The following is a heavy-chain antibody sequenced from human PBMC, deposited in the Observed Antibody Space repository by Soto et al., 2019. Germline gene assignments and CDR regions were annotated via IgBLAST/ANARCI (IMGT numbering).Heavy chain of an antibody. CDR3: ARVPGYDFWIGPSQLEPRD. Sequence: SLTCAVYGGSFSGCYWSWVRPPRGKGLEWIGEINHSGSTNYNPSLKSRVTISVDTSKNQFSLKLSSVTAVDTAVYYCARVPGYDFWIGPSQLEPRDWGKGTLVTVSS. D-gene: IGHD3-3*01. V-gene: IGHV4-34*01. CDR1: GGSFSGCY. CDR2: INHSGST. J-gene: IGHJ4*02.